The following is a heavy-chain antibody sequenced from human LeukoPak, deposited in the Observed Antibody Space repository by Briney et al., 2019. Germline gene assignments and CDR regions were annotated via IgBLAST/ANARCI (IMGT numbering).Heavy chain of an antibody. CDR3: AGDGLGSSSPFYYFDY. CDR1: GGSISSYY. CDR2: IYYSGST. D-gene: IGHD6-6*01. V-gene: IGHV4-59*01. Sequence: SETLSLTCTGSGGSISSYYWSWIRQPPGKGLEWIGYIYYSGSTNYNPSLKSRVTISVDTSKNQFSLKLSSVTAADTAVYYCAGDGLGSSSPFYYFDYWGQGTLVTVSS. J-gene: IGHJ4*02.